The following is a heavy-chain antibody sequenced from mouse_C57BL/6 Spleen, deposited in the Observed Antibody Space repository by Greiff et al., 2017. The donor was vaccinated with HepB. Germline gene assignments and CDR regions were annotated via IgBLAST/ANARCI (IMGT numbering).Heavy chain of an antibody. V-gene: IGHV1-18*01. CDR1: GYTFTDYN. CDR2: INPNNGGT. Sequence: VQLQQSGPELVKPGASVKIPCKASGYTFTDYNMDWVKQSHGKSLEWIGDINPNNGGTIYNQKFKGKATLTVDKSSSTAYMELRSLTSEDTAVYYCARSIVSYDYDNWYFDVWGTGTTVTVSS. D-gene: IGHD2-4*01. J-gene: IGHJ1*03. CDR3: ARSIVSYDYDNWYFDV.